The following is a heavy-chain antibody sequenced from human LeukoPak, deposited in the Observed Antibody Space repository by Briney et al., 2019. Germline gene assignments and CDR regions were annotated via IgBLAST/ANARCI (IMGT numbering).Heavy chain of an antibody. CDR1: GFTFSDQH. D-gene: IGHD2-15*01. V-gene: IGHV3-21*01. CDR2: ISSSSSYI. CDR3: AREHDSCSGGSCYTAYFDY. J-gene: IGHJ4*02. Sequence: PGGSLRLSCAASGFTFSDQHMNWVRQAPGKGLEWVSSISSSSSYIYYADSVKGRFTISRDNAKNSLYLQMNSLRAEDTAVYYCAREHDSCSGGSCYTAYFDYWGQGTLVTVSS.